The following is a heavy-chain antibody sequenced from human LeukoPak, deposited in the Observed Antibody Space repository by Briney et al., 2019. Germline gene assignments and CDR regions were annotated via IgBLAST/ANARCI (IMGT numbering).Heavy chain of an antibody. CDR1: GFTFSSYA. V-gene: IGHV3-30*01. CDR2: ISYDGSNK. J-gene: IGHJ4*02. Sequence: GGSLRLSCAASGFTFSSYAMHWVRQAPGKGLEWVAVISYDGSNKYYADSVKGRFTISRDNSKNTLYLQMNSLRAEDTAVYYCAISIAVAGTGFDYCCQGSLVT. CDR3: AISIAVAGTGFDY. D-gene: IGHD6-19*01.